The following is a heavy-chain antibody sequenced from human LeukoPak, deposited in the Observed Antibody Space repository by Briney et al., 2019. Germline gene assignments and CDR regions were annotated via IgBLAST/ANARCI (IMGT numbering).Heavy chain of an antibody. CDR2: IYYSGST. Sequence: SETLSLTCTVSGGSISSYYWSWIRQPPGKGLEWIGYIYYSGSTNYNPSLKSRVTISVDTSKNQFSLKLSSVTAADTAVYYCARGRFYSRQIDYWGQGTLVTVSS. V-gene: IGHV4-59*12. D-gene: IGHD6-13*01. CDR1: GGSISSYY. CDR3: ARGRFYSRQIDY. J-gene: IGHJ4*02.